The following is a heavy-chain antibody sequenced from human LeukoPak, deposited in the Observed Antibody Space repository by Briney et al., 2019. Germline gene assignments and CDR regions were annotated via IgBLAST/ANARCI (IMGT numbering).Heavy chain of an antibody. D-gene: IGHD3-9*01. Sequence: GRSLRLSCAASGFTFSSYAMHWVRQAPGKGLEWVAFIRYDGSIKYYADSVKGRFTISRDNSKNTLYLQMNSLRAEDTAVFYCARGGYYNILTGFRSRFLGFDYWGQGSLVTVSS. CDR3: ARGGYYNILTGFRSRFLGFDY. CDR1: GFTFSSYA. V-gene: IGHV3-30*04. J-gene: IGHJ4*02. CDR2: IRYDGSIK.